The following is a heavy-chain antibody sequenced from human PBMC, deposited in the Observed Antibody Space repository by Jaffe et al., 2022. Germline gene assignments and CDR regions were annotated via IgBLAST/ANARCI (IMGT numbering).Heavy chain of an antibody. CDR3: AKWDC. CDR1: GFTFRNFA. V-gene: IGHV3-23*01. Sequence: EVQLLESGGGLVQPGGSLRLSCAASGFTFRNFAMTWVRQAPGKGLEWVSRISVSGGTFYADSVKGRFTISRDNSKNTLYLQMNSLRADDTAVYYCAKWDCWGQGTLVTVSS. CDR2: ISVSGGT. J-gene: IGHJ4*02.